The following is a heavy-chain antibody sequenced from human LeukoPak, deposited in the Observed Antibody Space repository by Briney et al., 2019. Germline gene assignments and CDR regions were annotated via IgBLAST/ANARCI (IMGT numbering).Heavy chain of an antibody. Sequence: ASVRVSCKASGYTFTGYYMHWVRQAPGQGLEWMGWINPNSGGTNYAQKFQGRVTMTRDTSISTAYMELSRLRSDDTAVYYCARGWIQLWLPGDYWGQGTLVTVSS. J-gene: IGHJ4*02. CDR3: ARGWIQLWLPGDY. CDR1: GYTFTGYY. CDR2: INPNSGGT. V-gene: IGHV1-2*02. D-gene: IGHD5-18*01.